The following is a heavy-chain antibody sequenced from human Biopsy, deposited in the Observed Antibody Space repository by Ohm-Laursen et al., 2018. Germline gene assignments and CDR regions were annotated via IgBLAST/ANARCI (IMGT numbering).Heavy chain of an antibody. CDR3: ARVGAGAPSIDYFDY. V-gene: IGHV4-59*01. J-gene: IGHJ4*02. CDR2: IYYSGST. Sequence: SQTLSLTWAVSGGSFSGTYWSWIRQPPGKGLEWIGYIYYSGSTNYNPSLRSRVTISVDRSKNQFSLELSSVTAADTAVYYCARVGAGAPSIDYFDYWGQGALVTVSS. CDR1: GGSFSGTY. D-gene: IGHD1-26*01.